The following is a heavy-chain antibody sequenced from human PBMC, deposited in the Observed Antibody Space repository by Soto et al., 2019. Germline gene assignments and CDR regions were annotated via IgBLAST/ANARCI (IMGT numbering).Heavy chain of an antibody. D-gene: IGHD1-20*01. V-gene: IGHV5-51*01. CDR1: GYTFSNYW. J-gene: IGHJ4*02. CDR2: IFPDDSDT. Sequence: GESLKISCKGSGYTFSNYWIGWVRQMPGKGLEWMGIIFPDDSDTRYSPSFQGQVAISADKSISTAYLQWSSLKASDTAMYYCTRQPLSYTSHFDYWGQGTLVTVSS. CDR3: TRQPLSYTSHFDY.